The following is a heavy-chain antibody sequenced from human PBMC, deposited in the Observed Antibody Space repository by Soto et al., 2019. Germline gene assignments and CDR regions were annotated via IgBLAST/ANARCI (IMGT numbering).Heavy chain of an antibody. Sequence: QVQLVQSGAEVKKPVSSVKVSCKASGGTFSSYTISWVRQAPGQGLEWMGRIIPILGIANYAQKFQGRVTIPADKSTSTAYMELSSLRSEDTAVYYCASTGFDYVDSEAAFDIWGQGTMVTVSS. V-gene: IGHV1-69*02. D-gene: IGHD4-17*01. J-gene: IGHJ3*02. CDR3: ASTGFDYVDSEAAFDI. CDR1: GGTFSSYT. CDR2: IIPILGIA.